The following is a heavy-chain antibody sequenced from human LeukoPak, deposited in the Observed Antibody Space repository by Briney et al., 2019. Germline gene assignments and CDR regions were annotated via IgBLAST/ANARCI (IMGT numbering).Heavy chain of an antibody. Sequence: ASVKVSCKASGYTFTGYYMHWVRQAPGQGLEWMGWINPNSGGTNYAQKFQGRVTMTRDTSISTAYMELSRLRSDDTAVYYCARETQYCSGGSCYQIDYYYGMDVWGQGTTVNVSS. CDR1: GYTFTGYY. J-gene: IGHJ6*02. V-gene: IGHV1-2*02. CDR2: INPNSGGT. D-gene: IGHD2-15*01. CDR3: ARETQYCSGGSCYQIDYYYGMDV.